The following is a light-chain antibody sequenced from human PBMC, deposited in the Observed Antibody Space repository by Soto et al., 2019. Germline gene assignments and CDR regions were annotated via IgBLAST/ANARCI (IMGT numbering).Light chain of an antibody. J-gene: IGKJ4*01. CDR1: QSVSKY. Sequence: EIVLTQSPATLSLSPGERATLSCRASQSVSKYLAWYQQKPGQAPRLLIHDASNRATGIPARFSGSGSGTDFSLTISSLEPEDFGAYYCQQSSNWPQITFGGGTKVEIK. CDR2: DAS. V-gene: IGKV3-11*01. CDR3: QQSSNWPQIT.